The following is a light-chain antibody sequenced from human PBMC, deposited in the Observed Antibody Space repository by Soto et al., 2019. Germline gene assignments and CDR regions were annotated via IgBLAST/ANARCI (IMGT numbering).Light chain of an antibody. J-gene: IGKJ1*01. CDR3: LQHNSYPRT. V-gene: IGKV1-17*01. CDR2: AAS. Sequence: DIQMTQSPSSLSASVEDRVIITCRASQSISNHLNWYQQKPGKAPKRLIYAASSLQSGVPSRFSGSGSGTEFTLTISSLQPEDFATYYCLQHNSYPRTFGQGTKVDI. CDR1: QSISNH.